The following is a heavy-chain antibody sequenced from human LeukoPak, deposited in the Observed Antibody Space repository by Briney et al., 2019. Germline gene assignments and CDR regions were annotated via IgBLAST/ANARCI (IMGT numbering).Heavy chain of an antibody. CDR1: GFTFSNAW. CDR3: TTERRGARPTNDY. Sequence: PGGSLRLSCAASGFTFSNAWMSWVRQAPGKGLEWVGRIKSKTDGGTTDYAAPVKGRFTISRDDSKNTLYLQMNSLKTEDTAVYYCTTERRGARPTNDYWGQGTLVTVSS. V-gene: IGHV3-15*01. D-gene: IGHD2-2*01. CDR2: IKSKTDGGTT. J-gene: IGHJ4*02.